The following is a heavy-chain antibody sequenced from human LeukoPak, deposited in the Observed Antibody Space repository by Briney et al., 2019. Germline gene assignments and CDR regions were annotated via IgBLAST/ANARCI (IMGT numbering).Heavy chain of an antibody. CDR3: ARGMAATAFDY. Sequence: PGGSLRLSCAASGFTFSNYGMHWVRQAPGKGLEWVAFIWYDGSNKYYADSVKGRFTISRDNSKSTLSLQLNSLRADDTAVYYCARGMAATAFDYWGQGTLVTVSS. J-gene: IGHJ4*02. CDR1: GFTFSNYG. CDR2: IWYDGSNK. V-gene: IGHV3-33*01. D-gene: IGHD2-15*01.